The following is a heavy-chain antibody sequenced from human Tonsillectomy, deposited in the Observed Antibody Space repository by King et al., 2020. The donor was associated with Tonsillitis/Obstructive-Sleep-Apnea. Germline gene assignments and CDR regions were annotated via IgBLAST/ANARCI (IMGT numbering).Heavy chain of an antibody. CDR1: GDSTSGFF. V-gene: IGHV4-4*07. D-gene: IGHD2-15*01. J-gene: IGHJ4*02. CDR2: IYSSGST. CDR3: ARESSGYYCSGLYGYYLDS. Sequence: QLQESGPGLVKPSETLSLTCAVSGDSTSGFFWSWIRQPAGKGLEWVGRIYSSGSTNYNPSLKSRVTMSVDTSKNQVSLKMSSVTAADTAVYYCARESSGYYCSGLYGYYLDSWGQGTLVTVSS.